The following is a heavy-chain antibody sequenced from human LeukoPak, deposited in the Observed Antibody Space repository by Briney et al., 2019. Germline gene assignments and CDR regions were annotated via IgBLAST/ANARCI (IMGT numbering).Heavy chain of an antibody. Sequence: SETLSLTCTASGGSISSYYWSWIRQPPGKGLEWIGHIYYSGSTNYNPSLKSRVTISVDTSKNQFSLKLSSVTAADTAVYYCARVGYSYGPPDYWGQGTLVTVSS. J-gene: IGHJ4*02. D-gene: IGHD5-18*01. V-gene: IGHV4-59*01. CDR3: ARVGYSYGPPDY. CDR2: IYYSGST. CDR1: GGSISSYY.